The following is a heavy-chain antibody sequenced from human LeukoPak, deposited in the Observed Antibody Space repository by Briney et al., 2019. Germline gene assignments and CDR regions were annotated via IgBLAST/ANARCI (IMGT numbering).Heavy chain of an antibody. CDR1: GYTFTGYY. CDR2: INPNSGGT. CDR3: ARDDCGGDSYLVNWFDP. Sequence: ASVKVSCKASGYTFTGYYMHWVRQAPGQGLEWMGWINPNSGGTNYAQKFQGRVTMTRDTSISTAYMELSRLRSDDTAVYYCARDDCGGDSYLVNWFDPWGQGTPVTVSS. J-gene: IGHJ5*02. D-gene: IGHD2-21*02. V-gene: IGHV1-2*02.